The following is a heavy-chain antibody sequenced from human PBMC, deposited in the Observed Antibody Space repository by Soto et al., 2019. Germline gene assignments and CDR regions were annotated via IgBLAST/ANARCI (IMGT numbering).Heavy chain of an antibody. J-gene: IGHJ4*02. CDR3: AKDVKYGDFLYFDY. CDR2: ISGSGGST. Sequence: PGGSLRLSCAASGFTFSSYAMSWVRQAPGKGLEWVSAISGSGGSTYYADSVKGRFPISRDNSKNTLYLQMNSLRAEDTAVYYCAKDVKYGDFLYFDYWGQGTLVTVSS. CDR1: GFTFSSYA. D-gene: IGHD4-17*01. V-gene: IGHV3-23*01.